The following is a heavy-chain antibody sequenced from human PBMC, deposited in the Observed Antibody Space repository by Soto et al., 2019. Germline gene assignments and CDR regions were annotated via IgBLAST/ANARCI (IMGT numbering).Heavy chain of an antibody. V-gene: IGHV1-18*01. CDR2: ISAYNGNT. CDR1: GYTFTSYG. CDR3: ARDKGGGSGSYYGY. Sequence: QVQLVQSGAEVKKPGASVKVSCKASGYTFTSYGISWVRQAPGQGLEWMGWISAYNGNTNYAQKLQGRVTMSTDTTTSTAYLELRSLRSDDTAVYDCARDKGGGSGSYYGYWGQGTLVTVSS. D-gene: IGHD3-10*01. J-gene: IGHJ4*02.